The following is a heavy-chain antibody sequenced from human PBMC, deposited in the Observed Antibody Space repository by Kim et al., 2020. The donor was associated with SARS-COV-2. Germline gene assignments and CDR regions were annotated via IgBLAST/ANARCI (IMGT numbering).Heavy chain of an antibody. J-gene: IGHJ4*02. D-gene: IGHD3-22*01. V-gene: IGHV3-7*03. Sequence: DSVKGRINISSANAKNSLYLQMNSLRAEDTAVYYCASYDSSGYFAYYFDYWGQGTLVTVSS. CDR3: ASYDSSGYFAYYFDY.